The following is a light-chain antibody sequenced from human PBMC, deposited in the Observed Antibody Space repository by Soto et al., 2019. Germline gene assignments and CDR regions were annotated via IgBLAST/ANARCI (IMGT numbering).Light chain of an antibody. CDR1: SSNIGSYP. V-gene: IGLV1-47*02. CDR2: SDG. CDR3: AAWDASLSGHV. Sequence: QSVLTQSPSASGTPGQRVTISCSGSSSNIGSYPVYWYQQLPGTAPKLLINSDGQRPSGVPDRFSASKSGTSASLAIRGLRSEDEADYYCAAWDASLSGHVFGAGTKVTVL. J-gene: IGLJ1*01.